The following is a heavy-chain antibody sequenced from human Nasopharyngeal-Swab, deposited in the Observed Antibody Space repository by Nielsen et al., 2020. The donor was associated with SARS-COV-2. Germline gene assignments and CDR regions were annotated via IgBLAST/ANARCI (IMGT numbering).Heavy chain of an antibody. V-gene: IGHV3-21*01. CDR2: ISSSSSYI. CDR3: ARASRGTSTRTFDY. Sequence: GGSLRLSCAASGFTFSSYSMNWVRQAPGKGLEWVSSISSSSSYIYYADSVKGRFAISRDNAKNSLYLQMNSLRAEDTAVYYCARASRGTSTRTFDYWGQGTLVTVSS. CDR1: GFTFSSYS. J-gene: IGHJ4*02. D-gene: IGHD1-1*01.